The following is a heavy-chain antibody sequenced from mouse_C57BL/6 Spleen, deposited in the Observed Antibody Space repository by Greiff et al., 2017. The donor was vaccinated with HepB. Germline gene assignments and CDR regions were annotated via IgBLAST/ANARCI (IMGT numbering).Heavy chain of an antibody. J-gene: IGHJ4*01. CDR3: ARVITTVVEDAMDY. CDR2: IYPGSGST. CDR1: GYTFTSYW. Sequence: VQLQQPGAELVKPGASVKMSCKASGYTFTSYWITWVKQRPGQGLEWIGDIYPGSGSTNYNEKFKSKATLTVDTSSSTAYMQLSSLTSEDSAVYYCARVITTVVEDAMDYWGQGTSVTVSS. D-gene: IGHD1-1*01. V-gene: IGHV1-55*01.